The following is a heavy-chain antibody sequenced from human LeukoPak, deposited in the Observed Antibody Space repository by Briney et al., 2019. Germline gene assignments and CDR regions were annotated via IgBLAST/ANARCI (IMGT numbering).Heavy chain of an antibody. Sequence: GASEKVSCKASGYTFTSYDINWVRQATGQGLEWMGWINPNSGGTNYAQKFQGRVTMTRDTSISTAYMELSRLRSDDTAVYYCARGGDFWSGYPPSNPFQHWGQGTLVTVSS. CDR1: GYTFTSYD. CDR3: ARGGDFWSGYPPSNPFQH. D-gene: IGHD3-3*01. J-gene: IGHJ1*01. CDR2: INPNSGGT. V-gene: IGHV1-2*02.